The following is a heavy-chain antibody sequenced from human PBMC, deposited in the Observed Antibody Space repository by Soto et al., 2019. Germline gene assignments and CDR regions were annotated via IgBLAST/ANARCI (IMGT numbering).Heavy chain of an antibody. J-gene: IGHJ4*02. V-gene: IGHV4-30-2*01. CDR3: ARVAVGALDY. Sequence: QVQLQESGPGLVKPSQTLSLTCTVSGGSISSGGYSWSWIRQPPGKGLEWIGYIYHSGSTYYNPSLKSRVTISIDRSQNQFSLKLSSVTAADTAVYYCARVAVGALDYWGQGTLVTVSS. CDR1: GGSISSGGYS. CDR2: IYHSGST. D-gene: IGHD1-26*01.